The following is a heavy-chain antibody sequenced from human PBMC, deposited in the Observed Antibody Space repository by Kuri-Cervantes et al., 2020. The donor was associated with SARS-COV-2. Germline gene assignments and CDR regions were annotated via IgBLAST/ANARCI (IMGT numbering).Heavy chain of an antibody. Sequence: ASVKVSCKASGYTFTGYYMHWVRQAPGQGLEWMGWINPNSGGTNYAQKFQGRVTMTRDTSISTAYMELSRLRSDDTAVYYCATDQVWDDNSSCYLDYWGQGTLVTVSS. CDR2: INPNSGGT. CDR1: GYTFTGYY. J-gene: IGHJ4*02. CDR3: ATDQVWDDNSSCYLDY. D-gene: IGHD3-22*01. V-gene: IGHV1-2*02.